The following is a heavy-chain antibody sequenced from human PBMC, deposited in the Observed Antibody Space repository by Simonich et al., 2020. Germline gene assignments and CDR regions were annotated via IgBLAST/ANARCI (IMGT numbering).Heavy chain of an antibody. V-gene: IGHV4-39*01. CDR1: GGSISSSSYY. Sequence: QLQLQESGPGLVKPSETLSLTCTVSGGSISSSSYYWGWIRQPPGKGLEWIGSIYSSGSTNYNPSLKSRVTISVDTSKNQFSLKLSSVTAADTAGYYCARHAGFAFDIWGQGTMVTVSS. CDR3: ARHAGFAFDI. J-gene: IGHJ3*02. D-gene: IGHD6-13*01. CDR2: IYSSGST.